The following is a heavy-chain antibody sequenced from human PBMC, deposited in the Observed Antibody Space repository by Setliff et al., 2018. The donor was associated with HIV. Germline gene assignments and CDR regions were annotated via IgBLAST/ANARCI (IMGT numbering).Heavy chain of an antibody. CDR3: ATLAAAGESYDY. Sequence: SETLSLTCSVSGVSIVSGGFYFSWIRQHPGKGLEWLGTVYYTGKTYYNPSLQSRLTMSADTSKNQFSLRLSSVTAADTAVYYCATLAAAGESYDYWGQGSLVTVSS. J-gene: IGHJ4*02. CDR1: GVSIVSGGFY. D-gene: IGHD6-13*01. CDR2: VYYTGKT. V-gene: IGHV4-31*03.